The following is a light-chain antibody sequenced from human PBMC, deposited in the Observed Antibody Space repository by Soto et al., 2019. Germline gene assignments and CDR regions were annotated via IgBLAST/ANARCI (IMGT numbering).Light chain of an antibody. CDR2: KAS. J-gene: IGKJ5*01. CDR3: QQFHSFPIT. Sequence: DIQQTQAPSTLSASLGDRTKMTSRASQTVSRWLAWYQQKPGKAPQLLIEKASTLESGVPSRFSGSGSGTDFTLTINSLQPEDYATYYCQQFHSFPITFGQGTVLEIK. CDR1: QTVSRW. V-gene: IGKV1-5*03.